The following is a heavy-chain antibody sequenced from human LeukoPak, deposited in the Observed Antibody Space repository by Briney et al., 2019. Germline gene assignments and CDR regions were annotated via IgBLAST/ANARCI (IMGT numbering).Heavy chain of an antibody. J-gene: IGHJ6*03. CDR2: IYTSGSS. Sequence: SETLSLTCTVSGGSISSYYWSWIRQPAGKGLEWIGRIYTSGSSNYNPSLKSRVTISVDTSKNQFSLRLSSVTAADTAVYYCARAGDFWSGYPSRNYMDVWGKGTTVTVSS. V-gene: IGHV4-4*07. D-gene: IGHD3-3*01. CDR1: GGSISSYY. CDR3: ARAGDFWSGYPSRNYMDV.